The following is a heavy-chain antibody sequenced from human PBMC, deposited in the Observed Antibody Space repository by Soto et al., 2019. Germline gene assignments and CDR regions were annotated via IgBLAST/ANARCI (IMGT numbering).Heavy chain of an antibody. CDR3: ARQEQWLGGGAYYYYGMDV. V-gene: IGHV5-51*01. J-gene: IGHJ6*02. CDR1: GYSFTSYW. CDR2: IYPGDSDT. D-gene: IGHD6-19*01. Sequence: GESLKISCKGSGYSFTSYWIGWVRQMPGKGLEWMGIIYPGDSDTRYSPSFQGQVTISADKSISTAYLQWGSLKASDTAMYYCARQEQWLGGGAYYYYGMDVWGQGTTVTVSS.